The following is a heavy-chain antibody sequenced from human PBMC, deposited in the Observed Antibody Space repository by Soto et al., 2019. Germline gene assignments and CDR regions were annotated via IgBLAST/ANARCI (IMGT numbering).Heavy chain of an antibody. D-gene: IGHD6-13*01. CDR1: GGSISSSSYY. V-gene: IGHV4-39*01. CDR2: IYYSGSH. J-gene: IGHJ5*02. Sequence: QLQLQESGPGLVKPSETLSLTCTVSGGSISSSSYYWGWIRQPPGKGLEWIGSIYYSGSHYYNPSLTSRVTITVDTAKNQFSLKLSSVTAADTAVYYCARSGRSIAAAGLNWFDPWGQGTLVTVSS. CDR3: ARSGRSIAAAGLNWFDP.